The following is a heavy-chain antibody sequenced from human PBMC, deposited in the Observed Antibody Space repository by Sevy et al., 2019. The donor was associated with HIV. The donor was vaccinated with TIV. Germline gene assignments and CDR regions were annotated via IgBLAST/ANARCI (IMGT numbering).Heavy chain of an antibody. J-gene: IGHJ4*02. V-gene: IGHV3-30*02. CDR2: IRYDGSNK. CDR1: GFTFSSYG. CDR3: AKHLQFYDSSGYYYGYFDY. D-gene: IGHD3-22*01. Sequence: GGSLRLSCAASGFTFSSYGMHWVRQAPGKGLEWVAFIRYDGSNKYYADSVKGRFTISRDNSKNTLYLQMNSLRAEDTAVYYCAKHLQFYDSSGYYYGYFDYWGQGTLVTVSS.